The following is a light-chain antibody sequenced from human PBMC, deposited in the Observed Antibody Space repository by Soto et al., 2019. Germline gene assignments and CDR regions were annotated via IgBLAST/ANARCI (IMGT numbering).Light chain of an antibody. CDR1: QSVSSSY. J-gene: IGKJ5*01. Sequence: VVLTQSPATLSLSPGERGTLSCGASQSVSSSYVAWYQHKPGLAPRLLIHDTSSRAIGIPDRLSGSKSGTNFTLTIRRMEPEDVGMYYCQQYGSSPITFGQGTRLEI. V-gene: IGKV3D-20*01. CDR2: DTS. CDR3: QQYGSSPIT.